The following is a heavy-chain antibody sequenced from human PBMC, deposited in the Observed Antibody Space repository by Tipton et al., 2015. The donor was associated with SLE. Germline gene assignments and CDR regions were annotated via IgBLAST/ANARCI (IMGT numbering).Heavy chain of an antibody. CDR3: ARLRAIAAAGIFDY. J-gene: IGHJ4*02. D-gene: IGHD6-13*01. CDR2: T. V-gene: IGHV4-34*13. Sequence: TDYNPSLKSRVTLSVDTSTNQLSLKVSSVTAADTAVYYCARLRAIAAAGIFDYWGQGTLVTVSS.